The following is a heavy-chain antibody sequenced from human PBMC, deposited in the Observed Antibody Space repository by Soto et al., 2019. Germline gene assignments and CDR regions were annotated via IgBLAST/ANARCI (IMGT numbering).Heavy chain of an antibody. CDR2: IHPRDSDA. D-gene: IGHD3-22*01. Sequence: PGESLKISCKGSGYSFTNYWIGWVRQKPGKGLEWMGLIHPRDSDARYSPSFQGQVTLSADRSTSTAYLQWTSVQASDSAMYYCVRQGVRSSGWFDLWGQGTQVTVSS. CDR1: GYSFTNYW. V-gene: IGHV5-51*01. J-gene: IGHJ5*02. CDR3: VRQGVRSSGWFDL.